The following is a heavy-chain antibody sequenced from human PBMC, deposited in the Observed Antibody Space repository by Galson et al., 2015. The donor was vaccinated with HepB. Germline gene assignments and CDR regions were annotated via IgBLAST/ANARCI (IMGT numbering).Heavy chain of an antibody. V-gene: IGHV3-9*01. Sequence: SLRLSCAASGFNFDDHAMHWVRQVPGKGLEWVAGLSWDGKGIGYTESVRGRFTISRDNAKDTLFLQMDSLRSEDTAFYYCAKGPGIAVAKRFFDSWGQGTLVIVSS. J-gene: IGHJ4*02. CDR3: AKGPGIAVAKRFFDS. D-gene: IGHD6-19*01. CDR1: GFNFDDHA. CDR2: LSWDGKGI.